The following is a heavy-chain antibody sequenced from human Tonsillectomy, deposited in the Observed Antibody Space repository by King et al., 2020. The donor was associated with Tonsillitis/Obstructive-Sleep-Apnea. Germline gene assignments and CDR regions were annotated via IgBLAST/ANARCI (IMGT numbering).Heavy chain of an antibody. CDR2: ISYDGSNK. CDR3: AREGSDDTAGWFDP. V-gene: IGHV3-30*04. Sequence: VQLVESGGGVVQPGRSLRLSSAASGFTFSSYAMHWVRQAPGKGLEWVAVISYDGSNKYYADSVKGRFTISRDNSKNTLYLQMNSLRAEDTAVYYCAREGSDDTAGWFDPWGQGTLVTVSS. J-gene: IGHJ5*02. CDR1: GFTFSSYA. D-gene: IGHD3-9*01.